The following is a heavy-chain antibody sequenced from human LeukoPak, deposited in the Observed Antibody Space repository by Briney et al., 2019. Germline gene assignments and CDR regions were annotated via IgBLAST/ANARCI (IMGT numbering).Heavy chain of an antibody. CDR3: ARDRFGIAARPFDY. Sequence: GGSLRLSRAASGFTFSSYWMSWVRQAPGKGLEWVANIKQDGSEKYYVDSVKGRFTISRDNAKNSLYLQMNSLRAEDTAVYYCARDRFGIAARPFDYWGQGTLVTVSS. CDR2: IKQDGSEK. D-gene: IGHD6-6*01. CDR1: GFTFSSYW. V-gene: IGHV3-7*01. J-gene: IGHJ4*02.